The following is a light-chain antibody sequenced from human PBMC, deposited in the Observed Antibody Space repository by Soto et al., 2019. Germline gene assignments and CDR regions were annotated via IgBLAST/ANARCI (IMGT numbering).Light chain of an antibody. CDR3: QQYDELPYT. CDR1: QYIRNY. V-gene: IGKV1-33*01. CDR2: DAS. J-gene: IGKJ2*01. Sequence: DIQMTQSPSSLSDSVGDRVTITCQASQYIRNYLNWYQHKLGKAPRLLISDASHLEPGVPSSFSATGSGTDFTLTISDLQPGDRATYFCQQYDELPYTLGGGTRLEI.